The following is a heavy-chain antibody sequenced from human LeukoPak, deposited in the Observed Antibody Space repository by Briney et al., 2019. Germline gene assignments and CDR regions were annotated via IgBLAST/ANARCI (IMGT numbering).Heavy chain of an antibody. CDR2: INAGNGNT. CDR3: ARSGITVTTMDNWWFGDWFDP. CDR1: GYTFTSYA. D-gene: IGHD4-17*01. Sequence: ASVKVSCKASGYTFTSYAMHWVRQAPGQRLGWMGWINAGNGNTKYSQKFQGRITITRDTSASTAYMELSSLRSEDTAVYYCARSGITVTTMDNWWFGDWFDPWGQGTLVTVSS. J-gene: IGHJ5*02. V-gene: IGHV1-3*01.